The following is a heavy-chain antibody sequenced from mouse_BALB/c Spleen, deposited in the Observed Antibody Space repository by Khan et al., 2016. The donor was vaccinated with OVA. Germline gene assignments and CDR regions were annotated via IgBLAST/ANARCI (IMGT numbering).Heavy chain of an antibody. Sequence: VQLQQSGAGLARPGASVKLSCNASGYTFTSYWMQWVKQRPGQGLEWIGAIYPGIGDTRYTQKFRGKATLTADKSSTTAYMQLSSVASEDSAVVYCASTGGTYDGDFWYFDVWGAGTTVTVSS. V-gene: IGHV1-87*01. CDR2: IYPGIGDT. CDR3: ASTGGTYDGDFWYFDV. D-gene: IGHD2-3*01. CDR1: GYTFTSYW. J-gene: IGHJ1*01.